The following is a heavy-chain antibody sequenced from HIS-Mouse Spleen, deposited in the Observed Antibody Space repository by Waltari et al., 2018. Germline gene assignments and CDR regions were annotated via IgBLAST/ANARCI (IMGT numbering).Heavy chain of an antibody. D-gene: IGHD4-4*01. V-gene: IGHV1-8*01. CDR1: GYTFTSYD. CDR3: ARGHDYSNYFDY. Sequence: QVQLVQSGAEVKKPGASVKVSCKASGYTFTSYDINWVRQATGQGLEWMGWMNPNSGKTGNAQKCQGGGTMTRNTSRSTAYMELSSLRSEDTAVYYCARGHDYSNYFDYWGQGTLVTVSS. CDR2: MNPNSGKT. J-gene: IGHJ4*02.